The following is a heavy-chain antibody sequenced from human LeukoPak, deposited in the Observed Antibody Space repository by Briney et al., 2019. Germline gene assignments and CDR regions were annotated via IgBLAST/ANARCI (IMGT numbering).Heavy chain of an antibody. V-gene: IGHV4-59*01. CDR2: IYSGGST. D-gene: IGHD2-15*01. CDR3: AGERRGGYRFDF. J-gene: IGHJ4*02. CDR1: GGSINSYV. Sequence: PSETLSLTCTVSGGSINSYVWSWIRQPPGKGLEWIGYIYSGGSTTYNPSLKSRITISVDTSKNQFSLKLNSLTAVDTAVYYCAGERRGGYRFDFWGQGALVTVSS.